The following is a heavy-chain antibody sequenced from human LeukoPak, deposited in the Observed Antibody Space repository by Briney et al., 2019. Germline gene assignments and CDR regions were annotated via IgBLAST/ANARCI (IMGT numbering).Heavy chain of an antibody. J-gene: IGHJ4*02. Sequence: SETLSLTCTVSGGSISSSSYYWGWIRQPPGKGLEWIGSIYYSGSTYYNPSLKSRVTISVDTSKNQFSLKLTSVTAADTAVYYCARLGYYDSSGYYCFDYWGQGTLVTVSS. D-gene: IGHD3-22*01. CDR3: ARLGYYDSSGYYCFDY. V-gene: IGHV4-39*01. CDR2: IYYSGST. CDR1: GGSISSSSYY.